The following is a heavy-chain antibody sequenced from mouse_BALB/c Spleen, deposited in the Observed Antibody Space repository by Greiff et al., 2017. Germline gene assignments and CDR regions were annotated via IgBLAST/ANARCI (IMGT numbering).Heavy chain of an antibody. V-gene: IGHV1S82*01. Sequence: VQLQQPGAELVRPGASVKLSCMASGYFFFSFWMNWVKLRPGLGFVWIGMIHPSDSEIRLIQKFKDKATLTVDKSSSTAYMQLSSPTSEVSTVFYCARMRRKDAMDNWGQGTSVTVTS. CDR1: GYFFFSFW. CDR3: ARMRRKDAMDN. CDR2: IHPSDSEI. D-gene: IGHD1-1*01. J-gene: IGHJ4*01.